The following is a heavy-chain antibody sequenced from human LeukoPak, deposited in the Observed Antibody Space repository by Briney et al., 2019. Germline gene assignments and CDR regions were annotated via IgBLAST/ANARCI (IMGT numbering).Heavy chain of an antibody. CDR2: INHSGYT. Sequence: PSETLSLTCAVSGVSFDDYYWSWVRHTPGKGREWIGEINHSGYTNDSPSLKSPVTLSSDPSRKQFSVYLRSVTVADAGIYSCTRMTTGHDYWGQGTLVTVSS. CDR1: GVSFDDYY. D-gene: IGHD4-17*01. CDR3: TRMTTGHDY. J-gene: IGHJ4*02. V-gene: IGHV4-34*01.